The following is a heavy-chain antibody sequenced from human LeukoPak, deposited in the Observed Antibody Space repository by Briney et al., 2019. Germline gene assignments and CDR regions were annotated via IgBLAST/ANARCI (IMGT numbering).Heavy chain of an antibody. Sequence: KASGTLSLTCAVSGGSISSSNWWSWVRQPPGKGLEWIGEIYHSGSTNYNPSLKSRVTISVDKSKNQFSLKLSSVTAADTAVYYCARSGYSSYYYGMDVWGQGTTVTVSS. V-gene: IGHV4-4*02. D-gene: IGHD5-18*01. CDR2: IYHSGST. J-gene: IGHJ6*02. CDR1: GGSISSSNW. CDR3: ARSGYSSYYYGMDV.